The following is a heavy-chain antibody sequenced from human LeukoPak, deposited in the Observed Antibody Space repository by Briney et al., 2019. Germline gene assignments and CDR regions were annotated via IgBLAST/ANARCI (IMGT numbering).Heavy chain of an antibody. CDR2: ISGSGGST. Sequence: GGSPRLSCAGTGFTFSSYAMSWVRQAPGKGLEWVSTISGSGGSTYYADSVKGRFTISRDNSKNSLYLQMNSLRDEDTAVYYCARAAYCSSPDYWGQGTLDPVSS. CDR3: ARAAYCSSPDY. J-gene: IGHJ4*02. V-gene: IGHV3-23*01. D-gene: IGHD6-13*01. CDR1: GFTFSSYA.